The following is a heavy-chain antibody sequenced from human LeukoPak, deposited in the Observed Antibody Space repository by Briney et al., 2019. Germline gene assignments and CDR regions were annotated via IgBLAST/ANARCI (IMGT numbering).Heavy chain of an antibody. D-gene: IGHD4-17*01. CDR3: ARENGDYELGYFDY. CDR2: ISSSSSYT. CDR1: GFTFSDYY. J-gene: IGHJ4*02. Sequence: GGSLRLSCAASGFTFSDYYMSWIRQAPGKGLEWVSYISSSSSYTNYADSVKGRFTISRDNAKNSLYLQMNSLRAEDTAVYYCARENGDYELGYFDYWGQGTLVTVSS. V-gene: IGHV3-11*06.